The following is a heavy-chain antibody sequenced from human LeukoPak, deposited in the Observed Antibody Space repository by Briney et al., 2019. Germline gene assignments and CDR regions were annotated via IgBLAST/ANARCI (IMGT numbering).Heavy chain of an antibody. D-gene: IGHD1-26*01. J-gene: IGHJ6*03. CDR1: GGSLNDCSFY. Sequence: PWETLTLTCTVSGGSLNDCSFYWGWVPQPPGAGLEWFGKIYLDGRTNYAPSLRSRATMSVDTSKNQFSLRLTSMTAADSAVYYCVRLGGSYFPHRYYFYYMNVWGKGTTVTVSS. CDR3: VRLGGSYFPHRYYFYYMNV. V-gene: IGHV4-39*01. CDR2: IYLDGRT.